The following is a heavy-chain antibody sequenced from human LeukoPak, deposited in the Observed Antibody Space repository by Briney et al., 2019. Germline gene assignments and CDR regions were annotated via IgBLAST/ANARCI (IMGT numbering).Heavy chain of an antibody. D-gene: IGHD3-22*01. Sequence: ASVKVSCKASGYTFTGYYMHWARRAPGRGLEWMGWINPNSGGTNYAQKFQGRVTMTTDTSTSTAYMELRSLKSDDTAVYYCASLKNYYDSSGYLVTDAFDIWGQGTMVTVSS. CDR1: GYTFTGYY. V-gene: IGHV1-2*02. CDR3: ASLKNYYDSSGYLVTDAFDI. J-gene: IGHJ3*02. CDR2: INPNSGGT.